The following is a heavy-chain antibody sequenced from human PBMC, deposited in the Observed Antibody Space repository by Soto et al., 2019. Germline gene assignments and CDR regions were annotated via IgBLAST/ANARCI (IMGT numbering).Heavy chain of an antibody. CDR1: GFTFSSYG. CDR2: IWYDGSQK. CDR3: ARVSQAFDY. V-gene: IGHV3-33*01. Sequence: QVQLVESGGGVVQPGRSLRLSCAASGFTFSSYGIHWVRQAPGKGLECVAFIWYDGSQKFYADSVKGRFTISRDNSKNILYLQMNSLGAEDTAVYYCARVSQAFDYWGQGTLVTVSS. J-gene: IGHJ4*02.